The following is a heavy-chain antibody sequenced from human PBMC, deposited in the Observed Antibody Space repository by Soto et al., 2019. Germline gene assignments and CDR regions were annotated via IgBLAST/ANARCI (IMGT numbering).Heavy chain of an antibody. D-gene: IGHD3-10*01. CDR1: GGIFSTYA. CDR3: ARDRDDYGSGNYYNRIDF. Sequence: QVQLVQSGAEVKKPGSSVKVSCKASGGIFSTYAISWLRQAPGQGLEWMGGIIPLFGTTNYAQRFQGRVTITEDESTSTAYMELIRLRSEDTAVYYCARDRDDYGSGNYYNRIDFWGQGTLVTVSS. J-gene: IGHJ4*02. CDR2: IIPLFGTT. V-gene: IGHV1-69*01.